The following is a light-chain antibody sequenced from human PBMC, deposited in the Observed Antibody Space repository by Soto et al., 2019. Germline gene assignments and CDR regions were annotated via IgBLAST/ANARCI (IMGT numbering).Light chain of an antibody. V-gene: IGKV3D-15*01. CDR2: GAS. CDR3: QQYSDWPRT. Sequence: ERVMTQSPATLSVSPGGRATLSCRASQSVGTRLAWYQQKPGQAPRLLIYGASARAAGISPRFSGGGSGTEFTLTISSLQSEDLAVYYCQQYSDWPRTFGQGTKVGIK. CDR1: QSVGTR. J-gene: IGKJ1*01.